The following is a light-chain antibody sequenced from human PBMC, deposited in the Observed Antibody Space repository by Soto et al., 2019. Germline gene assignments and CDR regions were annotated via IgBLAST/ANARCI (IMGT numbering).Light chain of an antibody. V-gene: IGKV3-20*01. CDR2: DAS. J-gene: IGKJ4*01. Sequence: VLTQSPGTLSLSPGESATLSCRASQSVGRNYLAWFQHKPDQAPRLLIYDASNRATGVPDRFSGSGSGTDFTLSVTRLEPEDFAVYYCHQYAVSPLTVGGWTTVEIK. CDR3: HQYAVSPLT. CDR1: QSVGRNY.